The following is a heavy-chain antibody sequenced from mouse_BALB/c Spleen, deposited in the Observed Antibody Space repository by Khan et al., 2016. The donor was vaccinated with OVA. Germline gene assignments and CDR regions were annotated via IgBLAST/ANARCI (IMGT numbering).Heavy chain of an antibody. Sequence: QIQLVQSGAELARPGASVKLSCKASGYNFTDYYINWVKQRTGQGLEWIGEISPGRGDTYYNEKFQGKATLTADKSSSTVYLQLSSLTAEAAAVYYCARRNFFGYAFAYWGQGTLVTVSS. J-gene: IGHJ3*01. CDR3: ARRNFFGYAFAY. V-gene: IGHV1-77*01. CDR1: GYNFTDYY. CDR2: ISPGRGDT. D-gene: IGHD1-2*01.